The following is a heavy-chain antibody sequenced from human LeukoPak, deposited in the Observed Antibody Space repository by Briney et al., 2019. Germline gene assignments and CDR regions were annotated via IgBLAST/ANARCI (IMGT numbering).Heavy chain of an antibody. Sequence: SETLSLTCTVSGGSISSYYWSWIRQPPGKGLEWIGYIYYSGSTNYNPSLKSRVTISVDTSKNQFPLKLSSVTAADTAVYYCARASSGYRFGAFDIWGQGTMVTVSS. CDR3: ARASSGYRFGAFDI. CDR2: IYYSGST. CDR1: GGSISSYY. V-gene: IGHV4-59*01. J-gene: IGHJ3*02. D-gene: IGHD5-18*01.